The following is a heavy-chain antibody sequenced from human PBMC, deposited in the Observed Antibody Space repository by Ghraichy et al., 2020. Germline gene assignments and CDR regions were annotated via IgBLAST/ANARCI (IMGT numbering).Heavy chain of an antibody. CDR1: GFTFSSYS. V-gene: IGHV3-30*18. Sequence: GGSLRLSCAASGFTFSSYSMHWVRQAPGKGLEWVAFISSDGSNKYYADSVKGRFTISRDNSKNTLYLQMNSLRAEDTAVYYCAKDMGEYSGYDDYWGQGTLVTV. CDR3: AKDMGEYSGYDDY. CDR2: ISSDGSNK. J-gene: IGHJ4*02. D-gene: IGHD5-12*01.